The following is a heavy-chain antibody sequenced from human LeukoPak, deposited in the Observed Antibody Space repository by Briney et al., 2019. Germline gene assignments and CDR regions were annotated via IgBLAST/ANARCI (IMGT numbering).Heavy chain of an antibody. D-gene: IGHD3-22*01. CDR3: PREVSGMLVEGRYY. J-gene: IGHJ4*02. Sequence: RWSLRLSCPASGFTFSSYSMNWVRQAPGKGLEWVASISSSSSYIYYADSVKGRFTISRDNSKYSLYLQVHSLRAKDTAVYYCPREVSGMLVEGRYYWGQGTLVAVSS. CDR2: ISSSSSYI. CDR1: GFTFSSYS. V-gene: IGHV3-21*01.